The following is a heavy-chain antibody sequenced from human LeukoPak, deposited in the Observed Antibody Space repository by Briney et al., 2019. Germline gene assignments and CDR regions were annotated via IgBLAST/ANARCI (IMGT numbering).Heavy chain of an antibody. V-gene: IGHV7-4-1*02. Sequence: ASEKVSCKASGYTFTSFVINWVRQAPGQGPEWMGWVNTITGTPTYAQGFTGRFVFSLDTSVSTAYLEINNLRADDTAVYYCARGQDFRRGWYRRDFDYWGQGTLVTVSS. D-gene: IGHD3-3*01. CDR2: VNTITGTP. J-gene: IGHJ4*02. CDR1: GYTFTSFV. CDR3: ARGQDFRRGWYRRDFDY.